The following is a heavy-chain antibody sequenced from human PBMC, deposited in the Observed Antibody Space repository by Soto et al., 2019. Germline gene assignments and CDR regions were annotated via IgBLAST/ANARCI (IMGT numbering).Heavy chain of an antibody. J-gene: IGHJ4*02. Sequence: QVQLQQWGAGLLKPSETLSLTCAVYGGSFSGYYWSWIRQPPGKGLEWIGEINHSGSTNYNPSLKSRVTISVDTSKNQFSLKLSSVTAADTAVYYCARGSGWSGYSAMRYFDYWGQGTLVTVSS. V-gene: IGHV4-34*01. CDR1: GGSFSGYY. D-gene: IGHD3-3*01. CDR2: INHSGST. CDR3: ARGSGWSGYSAMRYFDY.